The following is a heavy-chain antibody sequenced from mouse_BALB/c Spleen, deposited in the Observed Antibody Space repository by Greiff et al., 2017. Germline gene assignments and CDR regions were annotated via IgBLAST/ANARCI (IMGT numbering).Heavy chain of an antibody. CDR2: ISYSGST. V-gene: IGHV3-2*02. D-gene: IGHD1-1*01. CDR3: ARGGSTYYYAMDY. CDR1: GYSITSDYA. J-gene: IGHJ4*01. Sequence: EVQLQQSGPGLVKPSQSLSLTCTVTGYSITSDYAWNWIRQFPGNKLEWMGYISYSGSTSYNPSLKSRISITRDTSKNQFFLQLNSVTTEDTATYYCARGGSTYYYAMDYWGQGTSVTVSS.